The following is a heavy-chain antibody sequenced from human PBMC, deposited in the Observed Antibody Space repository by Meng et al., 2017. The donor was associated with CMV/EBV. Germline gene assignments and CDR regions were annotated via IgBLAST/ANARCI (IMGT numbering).Heavy chain of an antibody. V-gene: IGHV1-58*01. CDR2: IVVGSGNT. D-gene: IGHD3-3*01. CDR1: GFTFTTSA. CDR3: AADRPGSGYYDFWSGYFSESMDV. J-gene: IGHJ6*02. Sequence: SVKVSCKASGFTFTTSAVQWVRQARGQRLEWIAWIVVGSGNTNYARKFQERVTITRDMSTSTAYMELSSLRSEDTAVYYCAADRPGSGYYDFWSGYFSESMDVWGQGTTVTVSS.